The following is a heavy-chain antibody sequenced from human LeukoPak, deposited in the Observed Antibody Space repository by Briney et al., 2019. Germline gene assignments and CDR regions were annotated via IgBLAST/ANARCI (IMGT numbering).Heavy chain of an antibody. V-gene: IGHV4-34*01. Sequence: PSETLSLTCAVYGGSFSGYYWSWIRQPPGKGLEWIGEINHSGSTNYNPSLKSRVTISVDTSKNQFSLKLSSVTAADTAVYYCARSPATPRYYFDYWAREPWSPSPQ. CDR1: GGSFSGYY. CDR3: ARSPATPRYYFDY. J-gene: IGHJ4*02. CDR2: INHSGST.